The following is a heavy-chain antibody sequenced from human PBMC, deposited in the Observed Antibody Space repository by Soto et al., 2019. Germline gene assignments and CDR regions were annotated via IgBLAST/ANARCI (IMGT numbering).Heavy chain of an antibody. D-gene: IGHD2-2*03. CDR1: GFTFSSYT. CDR2: ISDSGGST. Sequence: AGSLRLSCAASGFTFSSYTISWVRQGPRKGLEWVSAISDSGGSTYYAASVKGRFTISRDNSKNTLYLQMNSLRAEDTAVYYCAKDRMDIVVVPAPMDYWGQGTMVTVSS. CDR3: AKDRMDIVVVPAPMDY. J-gene: IGHJ4*02. V-gene: IGHV3-23*01.